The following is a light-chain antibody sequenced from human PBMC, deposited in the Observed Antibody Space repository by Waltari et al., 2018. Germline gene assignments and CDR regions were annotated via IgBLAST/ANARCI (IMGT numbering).Light chain of an antibody. Sequence: EIVMTQSPATLSVSPGERATLSCRASQHIYSNLAWYRQKPGQPPRLLIYDASTRATGILARFTGSGSGTEFTLTISSLQSEDSAVYSCQQYNRWPPITFGQGTRLEIK. V-gene: IGKV3D-15*01. J-gene: IGKJ5*01. CDR2: DAS. CDR3: QQYNRWPPIT. CDR1: QHIYSN.